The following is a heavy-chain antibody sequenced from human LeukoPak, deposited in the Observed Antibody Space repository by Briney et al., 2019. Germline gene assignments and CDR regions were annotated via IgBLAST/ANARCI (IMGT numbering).Heavy chain of an antibody. CDR3: AKANSITIFGVISPVDY. Sequence: GGSLRLSCAASGFTFSSYAMSWVRQTPGKGLEWVSTVSDRGDSTYYADSVKGRFTISRDNSKNTPYLQMNSLRAEDTAVYYCAKANSITIFGVISPVDYWGQGNLVTVSS. D-gene: IGHD3-3*01. J-gene: IGHJ4*02. V-gene: IGHV3-23*01. CDR1: GFTFSSYA. CDR2: VSDRGDST.